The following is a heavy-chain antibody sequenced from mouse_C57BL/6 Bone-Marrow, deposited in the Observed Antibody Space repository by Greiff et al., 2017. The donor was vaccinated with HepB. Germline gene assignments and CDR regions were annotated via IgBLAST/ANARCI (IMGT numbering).Heavy chain of an antibody. CDR3: ARVAYYSNYVWFAY. D-gene: IGHD2-5*01. Sequence: EVQLQQSGPGLVKPSQSLSLTCSVTGYPITSGYYWNWIRQFPGNKLEWMGYISYDGSNNYNPSLKNRISITRDTSKNQFFLKLNSVTTEDTATYYCARVAYYSNYVWFAYWGQGTLVTVSA. CDR1: GYPITSGYY. CDR2: ISYDGSN. V-gene: IGHV3-6*01. J-gene: IGHJ3*01.